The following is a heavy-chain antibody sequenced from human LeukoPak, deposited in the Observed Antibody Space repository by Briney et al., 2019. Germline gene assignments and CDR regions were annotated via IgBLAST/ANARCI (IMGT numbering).Heavy chain of an antibody. J-gene: IGHJ6*02. D-gene: IGHD6-13*01. Sequence: PGGSLRLSRAASGFTFSSYAMHWVRQAPGKGLEWVAFTSYDGSKKYYADSVKGRFTISRDNSKNTLYLQMNSLRTEDTAVYFCANDAAQQQLSNLFYGMDVWGQGATVTVSS. CDR2: TSYDGSKK. CDR1: GFTFSSYA. CDR3: ANDAAQQQLSNLFYGMDV. V-gene: IGHV3-30-3*02.